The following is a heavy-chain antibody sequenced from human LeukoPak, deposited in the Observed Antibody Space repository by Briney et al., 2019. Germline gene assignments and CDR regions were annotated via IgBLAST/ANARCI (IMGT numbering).Heavy chain of an antibody. V-gene: IGHV4-61*01. J-gene: IGHJ4*02. CDR1: GGSVSSGSYY. Sequence: SETLSLTCTVSGGSVSSGSYYWSWIRQPPGEGLEWIGYIYYSGSTNYNPSLKSRVTISVDTSKNQFSLKLSSVTAADTAVYYCARDGRHFDYWGQGTLVTVSS. CDR2: IYYSGST. CDR3: ARDGRHFDY. D-gene: IGHD6-25*01.